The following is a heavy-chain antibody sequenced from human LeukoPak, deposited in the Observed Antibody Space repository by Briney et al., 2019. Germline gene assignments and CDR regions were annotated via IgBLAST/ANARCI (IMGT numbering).Heavy chain of an antibody. Sequence: GGSLRLSCAASGFTFSSYEMNWVRQAPGKGLEWVSYISSSGDTIYYADSVKGRFTISRDNAQNSLYLQMNSLRAEGTAVYYCARQGDSWGQGTMVTVSS. CDR1: GFTFSSYE. D-gene: IGHD3-10*01. CDR3: ARQGDS. V-gene: IGHV3-48*03. CDR2: ISSSGDTI. J-gene: IGHJ3*01.